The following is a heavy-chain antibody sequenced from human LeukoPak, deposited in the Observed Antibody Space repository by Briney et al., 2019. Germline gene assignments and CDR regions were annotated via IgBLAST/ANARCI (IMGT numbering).Heavy chain of an antibody. Sequence: ASVKVSCKAAGYTFTGYYMHGVRQAPGQGLEWMGWINPNSCGTNYAQKFKGSVTMTRATSISTAYLELRRPRSDDTAVYYCARDLGQLGVERYFDYWGQGTLVTVSS. J-gene: IGHJ4*02. V-gene: IGHV1-2*02. D-gene: IGHD6-6*01. CDR2: INPNSCGT. CDR1: GYTFTGYY. CDR3: ARDLGQLGVERYFDY.